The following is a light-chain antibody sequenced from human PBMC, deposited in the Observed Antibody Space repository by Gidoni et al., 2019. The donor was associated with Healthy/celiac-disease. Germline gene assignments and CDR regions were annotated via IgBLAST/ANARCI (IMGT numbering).Light chain of an antibody. Sequence: EIVLTQSPATLSLSPGERATLSCRASQSVSSYLAWYQQKPGQAPRLLIYDASNRATGIPARFSGSGSGTDFTLTISSLEPEDFAFYYCQQRSNWPLCSFGQXTKLEIK. J-gene: IGKJ2*04. CDR2: DAS. CDR3: QQRSNWPLCS. CDR1: QSVSSY. V-gene: IGKV3-11*01.